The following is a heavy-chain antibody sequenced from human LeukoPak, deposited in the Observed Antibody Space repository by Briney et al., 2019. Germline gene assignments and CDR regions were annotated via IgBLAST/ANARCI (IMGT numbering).Heavy chain of an antibody. Sequence: SETLSLTCAVSGGSISSGGYSWSWIRQPPGKGLEWIGYIYHSGSTYYNPSLKSRVTISVDRSKNQFSLKLSSVTAADTAVYYCARGSVWVRGVIIIGRHYYFDYWGQGTLVTVSS. CDR2: IYHSGST. D-gene: IGHD3-10*01. V-gene: IGHV4-30-2*01. CDR1: GGSISSGGYS. CDR3: ARGSVWVRGVIIIGRHYYFDY. J-gene: IGHJ4*02.